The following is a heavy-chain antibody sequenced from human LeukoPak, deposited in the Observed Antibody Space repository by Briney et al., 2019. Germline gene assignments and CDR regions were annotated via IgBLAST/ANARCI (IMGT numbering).Heavy chain of an antibody. D-gene: IGHD3-10*01. CDR1: GFTFSNFA. V-gene: IGHV3-23*01. Sequence: PGGSLRLSCAASGFTFSNFAMSWVRQAPGNGLEWVSSINGGGTTYYADSVRGRFTISRDNSKSTLYLQMNNLRAEDTAFYYCAKDRGNYYNTPRFDPWGQGTLVTVSS. CDR2: INGGGTT. J-gene: IGHJ5*02. CDR3: AKDRGNYYNTPRFDP.